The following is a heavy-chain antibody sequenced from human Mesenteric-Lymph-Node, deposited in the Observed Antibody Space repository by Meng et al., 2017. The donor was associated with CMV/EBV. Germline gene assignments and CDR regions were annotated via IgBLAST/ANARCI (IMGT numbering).Heavy chain of an antibody. Sequence: SDYTFADYGINWVRQTPGQGLEWMGWIGAYNGNTEYAQKFQGRVTMTIDTSTSTAYMELMSLRSDDTAVYYCARDPHDFWSSYFFDPWGQGTLVTVSS. CDR3: ARDPHDFWSSYFFDP. CDR2: IGAYNGNT. J-gene: IGHJ5*02. V-gene: IGHV1-18*01. D-gene: IGHD3-3*01. CDR1: DYTFADYG.